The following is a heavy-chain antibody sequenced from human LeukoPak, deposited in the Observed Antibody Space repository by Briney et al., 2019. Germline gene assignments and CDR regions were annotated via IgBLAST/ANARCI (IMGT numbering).Heavy chain of an antibody. D-gene: IGHD6-19*01. Sequence: PSETLSLTCTVSGGSISSSSYYWGWIRQPPGKGLEWIGSIYYSGSTYYNPSLKSRVTISVDTSKNQFSLKLSSVTAADTAVYYCARRVSIAVAGHFDYWGQGTLVTVSS. V-gene: IGHV4-39*01. CDR3: ARRVSIAVAGHFDY. CDR1: GGSISSSSYY. J-gene: IGHJ4*02. CDR2: IYYSGST.